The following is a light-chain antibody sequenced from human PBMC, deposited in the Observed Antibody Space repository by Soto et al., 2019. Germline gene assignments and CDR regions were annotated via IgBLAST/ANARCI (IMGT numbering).Light chain of an antibody. CDR3: QQYNDWPPWT. CDR1: QSVSSN. V-gene: IGKV3-15*01. J-gene: IGKJ1*01. CDR2: GAS. Sequence: EILMTQSPATLSVSPGERATLSCRATQSVSSNLAWYQQKPGQAPRLLIYGASSRATGIPARFSGSGSGTEFTLTISSLQSEEFAIYYCQQYNDWPPWTFGQGTRVEI.